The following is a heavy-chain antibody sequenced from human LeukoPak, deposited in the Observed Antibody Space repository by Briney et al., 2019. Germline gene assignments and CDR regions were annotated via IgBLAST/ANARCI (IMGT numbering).Heavy chain of an antibody. CDR1: GGSFSGYY. Sequence: PSETLSLTCAVYGGSFSGYYWSWIRQPPGKGLEWIGEISHSGSTNYNPSLKSRVTISVDTSKNQFSLKLSSVTAADTAVYYCARQAYYYYYYMDVWGKGTTVTISS. CDR3: ARQAYYYYYYMDV. V-gene: IGHV4-34*01. CDR2: ISHSGST. J-gene: IGHJ6*03.